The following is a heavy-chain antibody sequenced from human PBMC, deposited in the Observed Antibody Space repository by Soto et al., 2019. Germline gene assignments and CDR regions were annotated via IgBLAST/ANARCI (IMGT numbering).Heavy chain of an antibody. J-gene: IGHJ6*02. Sequence: PGGSLRLSCAASGFTFSSYAMSWVRQTPGKGLGWVSVIRGNGGAISYADSVKGRFTISRDNSKNTLYLQMNGLRAEDTAIYYCAKGYGMDVWGQGTTVTVSS. CDR1: GFTFSSYA. V-gene: IGHV3-23*01. CDR2: IRGNGGAI. CDR3: AKGYGMDV.